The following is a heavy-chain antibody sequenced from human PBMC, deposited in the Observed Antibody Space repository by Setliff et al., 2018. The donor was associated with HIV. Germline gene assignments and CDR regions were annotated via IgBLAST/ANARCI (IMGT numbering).Heavy chain of an antibody. D-gene: IGHD2-15*01. CDR3: ALGYCSVGSCY. CDR1: GGTFSSFA. CDR2: IIPIFGTP. Sequence: SVKVSCKASGGTFSSFAISWVRQAPGQGLEWLGRIIPIFGTPNYAQKFQGRVTITADKSTSTAYMELSSLRSEDTAVYYCALGYCSVGSCYWGQGTLVTVSS. J-gene: IGHJ4*02. V-gene: IGHV1-69*06.